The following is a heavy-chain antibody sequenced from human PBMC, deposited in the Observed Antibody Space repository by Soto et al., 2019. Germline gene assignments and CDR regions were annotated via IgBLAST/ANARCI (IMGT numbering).Heavy chain of an antibody. CDR3: VGTGTTDDY. D-gene: IGHD1-1*01. Sequence: QVQLQESGPGLVKPSQTLSLTCTVSGASVSFGDYSWSCIRQPPGKGLEWIGYIYSSGGSYYNPSLKGRLTISIDTSKNQFSLKLNSVTVADTAIYYCVGTGTTDDYWGRGTLVTVSS. V-gene: IGHV4-30-4*01. J-gene: IGHJ4*02. CDR1: GASVSFGDYS. CDR2: IYSSGGS.